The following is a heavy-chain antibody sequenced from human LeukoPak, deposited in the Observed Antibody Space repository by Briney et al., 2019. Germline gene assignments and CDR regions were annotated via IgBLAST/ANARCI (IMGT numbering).Heavy chain of an antibody. CDR3: AKGLIGRITIFCLGY. V-gene: IGHV3-23*01. J-gene: IGHJ4*02. CDR1: GFTFSSYA. CDR2: ISGSGGST. Sequence: PGGSLRLSCAASGFTFSSYAMSWVRQAPGKGLEWVSAISGSGGSTYYADSVKGRFTISRDNSKNTLYLQMNSLRAEDTAVYYCAKGLIGRITIFCLGYWGQGTLVTVSS. D-gene: IGHD3-9*01.